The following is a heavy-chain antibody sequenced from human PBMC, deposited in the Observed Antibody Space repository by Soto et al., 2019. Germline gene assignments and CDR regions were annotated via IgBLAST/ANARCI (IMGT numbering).Heavy chain of an antibody. CDR3: AYYDNRGSGY. Sequence: SETLSLTCAVYGGSFSGYYWSWIRQPPGKGLEWIGEINHSGSTNYNPSLKSRVTISVDTSKNQFSLMLSSVTAADTAVYYCAYYDNRGSGYWGQGTLVTVSS. CDR1: GGSFSGYY. V-gene: IGHV4-34*01. J-gene: IGHJ4*02. D-gene: IGHD3-22*01. CDR2: INHSGST.